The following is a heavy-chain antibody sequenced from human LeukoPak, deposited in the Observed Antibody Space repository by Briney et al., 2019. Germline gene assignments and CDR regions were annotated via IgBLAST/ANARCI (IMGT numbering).Heavy chain of an antibody. J-gene: IGHJ6*03. Sequence: PSETLSLTCTVSGGSISSYYWSWIRQPAGKGLEWIGRIYTSGSTNYNPSLKSRVTISLDTSKNQSSLNLISVTAADTAVYYCARESRFKDSSSWYGNYHYYMDVWGKGTTVTISS. CDR2: IYTSGST. CDR1: GGSISSYY. V-gene: IGHV4-4*07. CDR3: ARESRFKDSSSWYGNYHYYMDV. D-gene: IGHD6-13*01.